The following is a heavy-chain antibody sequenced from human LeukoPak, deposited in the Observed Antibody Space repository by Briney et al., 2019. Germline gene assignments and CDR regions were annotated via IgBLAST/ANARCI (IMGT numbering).Heavy chain of an antibody. Sequence: SETLSLTCTVSGVSINGFYWSWIRQPPGKGLEWMGYIYYSGTTNYNPSLRSRVTISVDTSKNQFSLELSSVTAADTAVYYCAREVLDYSGSGTYYRHFDFWGQGTLVTVSS. D-gene: IGHD3-10*01. V-gene: IGHV4-59*01. CDR3: AREVLDYSGSGTYYRHFDF. CDR2: IYYSGTT. CDR1: GVSINGFY. J-gene: IGHJ4*02.